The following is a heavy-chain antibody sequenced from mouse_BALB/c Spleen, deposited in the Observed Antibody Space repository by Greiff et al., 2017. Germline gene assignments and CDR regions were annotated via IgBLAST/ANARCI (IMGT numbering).Heavy chain of an antibody. V-gene: IGHV4-2*02. Sequence: EVKLMESGGGLVQPGGSLNLSCAASGFDFSRYWMSWARQAPGKGQEWIGEINPGSSTINYTPSLKDKFIISRDNAKNTLYLQMSKVRSEDTALYYCARQAYYGNYGGWYFDVWGAGTTVTVSS. D-gene: IGHD2-10*01. J-gene: IGHJ1*01. CDR3: ARQAYYGNYGGWYFDV. CDR2: INPGSSTI. CDR1: GFDFSRYW.